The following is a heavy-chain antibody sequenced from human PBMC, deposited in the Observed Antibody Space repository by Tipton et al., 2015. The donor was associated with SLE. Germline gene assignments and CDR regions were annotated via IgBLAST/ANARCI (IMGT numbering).Heavy chain of an antibody. V-gene: IGHV3-30*04. CDR1: GFTFSSYA. D-gene: IGHD6-19*01. CDR2: ISYDGSNK. J-gene: IGHJ4*02. CDR3: ARDHSSGWSRSFDY. Sequence: SLRLSCAASGFTFSSYAMHWVRQAPGKGLEWVAVISYDGSNKYYADSVKGRFTISRDNSKNTLYLQMNSLRAEDTAVYYCARDHSSGWSRSFDYWGQGTLVTVSS.